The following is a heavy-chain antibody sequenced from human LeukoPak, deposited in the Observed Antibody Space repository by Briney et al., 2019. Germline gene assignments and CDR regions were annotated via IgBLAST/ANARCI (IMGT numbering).Heavy chain of an antibody. J-gene: IGHJ4*02. Sequence: GGSLRLSCAASGFTFTSYWMTWVRQAPGKGLEWVANVRQDGGATYYGDSVKGRFTISRDNSKNSLFLQMNSLRAYDTAIYYCATSKDTAGGPYWGQGTLVTVSS. CDR3: ATSKDTAGGPY. CDR1: GFTFTSYW. CDR2: VRQDGGAT. D-gene: IGHD5-18*01. V-gene: IGHV3-7*01.